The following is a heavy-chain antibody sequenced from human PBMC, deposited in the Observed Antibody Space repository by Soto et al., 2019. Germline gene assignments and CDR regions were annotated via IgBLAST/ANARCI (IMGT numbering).Heavy chain of an antibody. CDR3: VRGGHVVAVTAAFDY. CDR2: INPSGGHT. V-gene: IGHV1-46*01. CDR1: GNTFTNYY. D-gene: IGHD2-21*02. J-gene: IGHJ4*02. Sequence: QVQLMQSGAEVKKPGASVKVSCKASGNTFTNYYIHWVRQAPGQGLEWMGTINPSGGHTTYAQKFLGRVAMTRDTSTSTLYMELTSLRSEDTAVYYCVRGGHVVAVTAAFDYWGQGTLVTVSS.